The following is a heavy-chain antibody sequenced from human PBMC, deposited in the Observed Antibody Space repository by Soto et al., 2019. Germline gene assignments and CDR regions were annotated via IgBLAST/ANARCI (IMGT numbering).Heavy chain of an antibody. D-gene: IGHD3-22*01. CDR1: GYTFTNYG. J-gene: IGHJ4*02. CDR3: AREKSSGNYNVY. V-gene: IGHV1-18*01. Sequence: ASVKVSCKASGYTFTNYGFSWVRQAPGQGLEWMGWISGYNGNTKYAEKFQGRVTMTTNTSTSTAHMELSSLRSEDTAVYYCAREKSSGNYNVYWGQGTLFTVSS. CDR2: ISGYNGNT.